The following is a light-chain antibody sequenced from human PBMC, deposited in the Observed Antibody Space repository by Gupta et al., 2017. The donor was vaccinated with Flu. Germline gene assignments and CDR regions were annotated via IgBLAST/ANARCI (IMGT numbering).Light chain of an antibody. CDR2: GNN. CDR3: AAWDDSLNGHYV. J-gene: IGLJ1*01. Sequence: QSVLAQPPSASGTPGQRVTISCSGSSSNIGSNTVHWYQQVPGMTPKRLIYGNNQRPSGVPDRFSGSKSGTSASLAINGLQSEDEADYYCAAWDDSLNGHYVFGTGTKVTVL. V-gene: IGLV1-44*01. CDR1: SSNIGSNT.